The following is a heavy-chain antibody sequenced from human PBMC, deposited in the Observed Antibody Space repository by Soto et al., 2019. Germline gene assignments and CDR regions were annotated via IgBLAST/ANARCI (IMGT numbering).Heavy chain of an antibody. J-gene: IGHJ3*02. CDR2: LYYGRSA. CDR3: ATGAWFGDPNAPYNAFDI. D-gene: IGHD3-10*01. Sequence: SETLSLTCAVSGDSISSYYCMWIRQPPGKGLESIGYLYYGRSANYNPSLKSRVTLSVDTSTNQCSLTLSSMTAADTAVYYCATGAWFGDPNAPYNAFDIWGLGTMVTVSS. CDR1: GDSISSYY. V-gene: IGHV4-59*01.